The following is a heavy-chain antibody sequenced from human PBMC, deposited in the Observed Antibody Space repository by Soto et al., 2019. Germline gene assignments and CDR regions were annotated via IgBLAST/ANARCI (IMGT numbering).Heavy chain of an antibody. J-gene: IGHJ4*02. V-gene: IGHV1-69*01. CDR3: ARDCGTHSGGIDY. CDR2: IIPICGTA. CDR1: GGTFSSYA. Sequence: QVQLVQSGGEVEQPGSSVKLSCKASGGTFSSYAINWVRQAPGKGLEWMGEIIPICGTANYAQQFKGRVTSTTDESTGTDYMELISLRAEETHVYYCARDCGTHSGGIDYWGQGPVVPPS. D-gene: IGHD1-26*01.